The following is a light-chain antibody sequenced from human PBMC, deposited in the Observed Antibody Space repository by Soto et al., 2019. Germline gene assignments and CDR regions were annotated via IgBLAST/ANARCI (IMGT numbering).Light chain of an antibody. Sequence: EIVLTQSPATLSLSPGERATLSCRASQSVGNYLAWYQQKPGQAPRLLIYDASNRATGIPARFSGSGSGTYFTLTISSLEPEDFAVYYCHQRSNWPGFTFGPGTKVDIK. V-gene: IGKV3-11*01. CDR2: DAS. CDR1: QSVGNY. J-gene: IGKJ3*01. CDR3: HQRSNWPGFT.